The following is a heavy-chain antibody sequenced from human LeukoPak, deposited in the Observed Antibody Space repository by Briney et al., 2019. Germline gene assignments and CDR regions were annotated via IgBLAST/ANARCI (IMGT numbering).Heavy chain of an antibody. CDR3: MAESSSPWEGY. V-gene: IGHV3-7*01. Sequence: GGSLRLSCADSGFTFSRHWMGWVRQAPGKGLEWVANIKEDGSVKNYVDSVKGQFTISRDNAKNSLYLQMNSLRAEDTAVYYCMAESSSPWEGYWGQGTLVTVSS. CDR2: IKEDGSVK. CDR1: GFTFSRHW. J-gene: IGHJ4*02. D-gene: IGHD6-6*01.